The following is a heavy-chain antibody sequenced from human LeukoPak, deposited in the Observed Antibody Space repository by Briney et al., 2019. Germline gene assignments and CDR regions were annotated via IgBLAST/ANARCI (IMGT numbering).Heavy chain of an antibody. CDR2: IYTSGST. Sequence: SETLSLTCTVSGGSISSYYWRWIRQPAGKGLEWIGRIYTSGSTNHNPSLKSRVTMSVDTSKNQFSLKLSSVTAADTAVYYCARDFEYCSGGSCLDAFDIWGQGTMVTVSS. D-gene: IGHD2-15*01. V-gene: IGHV4-4*07. CDR1: GGSISSYY. J-gene: IGHJ3*02. CDR3: ARDFEYCSGGSCLDAFDI.